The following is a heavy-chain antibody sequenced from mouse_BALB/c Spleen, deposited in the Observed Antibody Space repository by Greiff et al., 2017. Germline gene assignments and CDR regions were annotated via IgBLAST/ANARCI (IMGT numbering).Heavy chain of an antibody. CDR3: ARDGWDDY. J-gene: IGHJ2*01. Sequence: EVKLMESGPGLVKPSQSLSLTCSVTGYSITSGYYWNWIRQFPGNKLEWMGYISYDGSNNYNPSLKNRISITRDTSKNQFFLKLNSVTTEDTATYYCARDGWDDYWGQGTTLTVSS. V-gene: IGHV3-6*02. CDR1: GYSITSGYY. D-gene: IGHD4-1*01. CDR2: ISYDGSN.